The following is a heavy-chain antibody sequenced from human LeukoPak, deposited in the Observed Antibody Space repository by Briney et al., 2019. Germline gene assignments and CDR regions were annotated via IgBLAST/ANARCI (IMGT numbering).Heavy chain of an antibody. CDR3: ATIVDTAMVAVDY. J-gene: IGHJ4*02. CDR2: IYYSGST. D-gene: IGHD5-18*01. CDR1: GGSISSSSYY. V-gene: IGHV4-39*01. Sequence: PSETLSLTCTVSGGSISSSSYYWGWIRQPPGKGLEWIGSIYYSGSTYYNPSLKSRVTISVDTSKNQFSLKLDSVTAADTAVYYCATIVDTAMVAVDYWGQGTLVTVSS.